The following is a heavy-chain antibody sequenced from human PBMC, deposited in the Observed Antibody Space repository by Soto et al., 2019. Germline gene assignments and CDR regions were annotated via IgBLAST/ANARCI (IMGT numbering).Heavy chain of an antibody. J-gene: IGHJ6*02. CDR2: IHYSGST. V-gene: IGHV4-31*03. CDR3: ARVKQLGPSYYYYYGMDV. CDR1: GGSISSGGYY. Sequence: PSETLSLTCTVSGGSISSGGYYWSWIRQHPGKGLEWIGYIHYSGSTYYNPSLKSRVTISVDTSKNQFSLKLSSVTAADTAVYYCARVKQLGPSYYYYYGMDVWGQGTTVTVSS. D-gene: IGHD6-13*01.